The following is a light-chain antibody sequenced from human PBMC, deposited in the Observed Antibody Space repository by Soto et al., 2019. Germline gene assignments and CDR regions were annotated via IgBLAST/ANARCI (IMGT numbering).Light chain of an antibody. J-gene: IGKJ4*01. CDR1: QSVSSSY. V-gene: IGKV3-20*01. Sequence: EIVLTQSPGTLSLSPGERATLSCRASQSVSSSYLSWYQQKPGQAPRLLIYGASSRGTGIPYRFSGSGSGTDFTLTISRLEPEDIPVYYCQQYGSSLFGGGTKVEIK. CDR2: GAS. CDR3: QQYGSSL.